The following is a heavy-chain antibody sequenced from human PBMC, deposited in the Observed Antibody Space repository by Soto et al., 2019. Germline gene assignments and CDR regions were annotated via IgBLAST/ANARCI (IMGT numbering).Heavy chain of an antibody. CDR3: AKGRTAAGLLCDY. CDR2: ISGSGGST. CDR1: GFTFTSYA. V-gene: IGHV3-23*01. Sequence: EVQLLESGGGLVQPGGSLRLSCAASGFTFTSYAMSWVRQAPGKGLEWVSAISGSGGSTYYADSVKGRFTISRDNSKNTLYLQMNSLRAEDTAVYYCAKGRTAAGLLCDYWGQGTLVTVSS. J-gene: IGHJ4*02. D-gene: IGHD6-13*01.